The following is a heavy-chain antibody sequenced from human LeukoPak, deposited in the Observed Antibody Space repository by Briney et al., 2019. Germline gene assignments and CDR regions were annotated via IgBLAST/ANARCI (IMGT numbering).Heavy chain of an antibody. V-gene: IGHV4-34*01. J-gene: IGHJ5*02. CDR1: GVSFSGYN. CDR3: ARDGGLQLPLGWFDP. D-gene: IGHD1-7*01. Sequence: PSETLSLTCAVYGVSFSGYNWSWIRQSPGKGLEWIGEINHSGSTNYNPSLKSRVTMSLDTSKNQFSLKLSSVTAADTAVYYCARDGGLQLPLGWFDPWGQGTLVIVSS. CDR2: INHSGST.